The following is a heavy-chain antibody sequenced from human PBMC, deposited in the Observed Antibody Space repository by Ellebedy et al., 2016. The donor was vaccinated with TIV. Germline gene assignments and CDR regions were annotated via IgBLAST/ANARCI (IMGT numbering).Heavy chain of an antibody. J-gene: IGHJ4*02. CDR3: AKGSSSGFTYDRVGFEY. Sequence: GGSLRLSCAASGFTFSSFAMHWVRQAPGKGLEWLSVISSDGSNTYHADSVKGRFTITRDNSKNTLYLQINRLRTEDTAVYFCAKGSSSGFTYDRVGFEYWGQGALVTVSS. D-gene: IGHD3-22*01. V-gene: IGHV3-23*01. CDR1: GFTFSSFA. CDR2: ISSDGSNT.